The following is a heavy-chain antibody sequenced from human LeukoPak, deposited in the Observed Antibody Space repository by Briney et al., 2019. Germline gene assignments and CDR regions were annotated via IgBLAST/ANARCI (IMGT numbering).Heavy chain of an antibody. D-gene: IGHD2-21*01. J-gene: IGHJ6*03. CDR2: INPGGST. CDR3: ARAIVVVIPPLPYYYYYMDL. CDR1: AGSFSDYY. Sequence: SETLSLTCAVYAGSFSDYYWSWIRQPQEKGLELNGEINPGGSTNYNPSLKSRVTISIDTSKNQFSLKLDSVTAADTAVYYCARAIVVVIPPLPYYYYYMDLWGKATTVTVSS. V-gene: IGHV4-34*01.